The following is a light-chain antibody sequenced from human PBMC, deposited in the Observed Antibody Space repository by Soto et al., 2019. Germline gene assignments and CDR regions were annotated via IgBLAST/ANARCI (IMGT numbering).Light chain of an antibody. V-gene: IGLV1-44*01. Sequence: QSVLTQPPSVSGTPGQRVSISCSGGSSNIGSNTVNWYQQFPGTAPQLLFFRNTQRPSGVPERFSASKSGTSASLAISGLQSVDEADYYCAAWDDSLRGTMFGGGTKVTVL. CDR3: AAWDDSLRGTM. J-gene: IGLJ3*02. CDR2: RNT. CDR1: SSNIGSNT.